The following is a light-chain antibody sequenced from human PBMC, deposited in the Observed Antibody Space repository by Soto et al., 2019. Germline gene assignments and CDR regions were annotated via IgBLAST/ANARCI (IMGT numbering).Light chain of an antibody. J-gene: IGKJ1*01. CDR3: QQYNSYWT. Sequence: DIQMTQSPSTLSASVGDRVTITCRASQSISSWLAWYQQKPGKAPKLLIYKASSLESQIPSRFSGSGSETEFTLTISSLQPDDFATYYCQQYNSYWTVGQGTKVEIK. CDR2: KAS. CDR1: QSISSW. V-gene: IGKV1-5*03.